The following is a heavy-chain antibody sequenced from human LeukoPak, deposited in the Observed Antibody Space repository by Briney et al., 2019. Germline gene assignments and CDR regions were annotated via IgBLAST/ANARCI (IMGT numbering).Heavy chain of an antibody. V-gene: IGHV3-9*01. J-gene: IGHJ4*02. CDR1: GFTFDDYA. CDR3: ARDKPRGSYYGSIFDS. D-gene: IGHD1-26*01. CDR2: ISWNSGSI. Sequence: PGGSLRLSCAASGFTFDDYAMHWVRQAPGKGLEGVSGISWNSGSIAYADSVKGRFTISRDNAKSSLLLQMNSLRAEDAAVYYCARDKPRGSYYGSIFDSWGQGTLVTVSS.